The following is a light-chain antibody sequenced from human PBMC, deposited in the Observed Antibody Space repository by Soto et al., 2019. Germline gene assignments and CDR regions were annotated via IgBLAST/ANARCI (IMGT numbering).Light chain of an antibody. V-gene: IGKV1-5*03. J-gene: IGKJ1*01. CDR3: QQYNSYPWT. Sequence: DIQMTQSPSTLSASVGDRVTITCRASQTISNWLAWYQQKPGKAPKLLIYKASSLDSGVPSRFSGSGSGTEFTLTISSLQPDDFATYYCQQYNSYPWTFGQGTKVEMK. CDR1: QTISNW. CDR2: KAS.